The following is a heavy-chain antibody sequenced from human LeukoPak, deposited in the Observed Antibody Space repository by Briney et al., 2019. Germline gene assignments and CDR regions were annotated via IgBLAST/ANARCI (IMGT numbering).Heavy chain of an antibody. V-gene: IGHV3-23*01. CDR3: AKDQFRVRINWFDP. CDR2: ISGSGGST. Sequence: GGSLRLPCAASGFTFSSYAMSWVRQAPGKGLEWVSAISGSGGSTYYADSVKGRFTISRDNSKNTLYLQMNSLRAEDTAVYYCAKDQFRVRINWFDPWGQGTLVTVSS. J-gene: IGHJ5*02. D-gene: IGHD3-10*01. CDR1: GFTFSSYA.